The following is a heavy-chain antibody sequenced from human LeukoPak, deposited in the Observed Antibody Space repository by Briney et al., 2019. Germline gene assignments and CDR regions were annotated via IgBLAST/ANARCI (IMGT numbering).Heavy chain of an antibody. Sequence: ASVKVSCKASGCTFTSNTIRWVRQAPGQGLECMGGIIPIFGTANYAQKFQGRVTITADESTSTAYMELSSLRYEDTAVYYCARVWCSGGSCFSSRGDFDIWGEGTMVTVSS. V-gene: IGHV1-69*13. D-gene: IGHD2-15*01. CDR2: IIPIFGTA. CDR3: ARVWCSGGSCFSSRGDFDI. CDR1: GCTFTSNT. J-gene: IGHJ3*02.